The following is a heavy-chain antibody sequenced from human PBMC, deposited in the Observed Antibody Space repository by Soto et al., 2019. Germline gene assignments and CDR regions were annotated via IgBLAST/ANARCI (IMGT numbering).Heavy chain of an antibody. V-gene: IGHV1-3*04. Sequence: QVQLVQSGAEVKKPGASVKVSCKASGYTFTRYAMHWVRQAPGQRLEWMGWINSGKGNTKYSEKFQGRVTITSDTSASTAYMDLSSLRSEDTAMYYCARAGDDCSAANCYVIDYWGQGNLVTVSS. CDR3: ARAGDDCSAANCYVIDY. CDR2: INSGKGNT. D-gene: IGHD2-2*01. CDR1: GYTFTRYA. J-gene: IGHJ4*02.